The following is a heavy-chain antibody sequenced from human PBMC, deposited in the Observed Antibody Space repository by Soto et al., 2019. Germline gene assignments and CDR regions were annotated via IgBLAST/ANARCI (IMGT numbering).Heavy chain of an antibody. CDR1: GFTFSGFA. CDR3: AKDRDTSGYQSAIFDY. CDR2: ISGSGRST. V-gene: IGHV3-23*01. D-gene: IGHD3-22*01. J-gene: IGHJ4*02. Sequence: GGSLRLSCAASGFTFSGFAMSWVRQAPGKGLEWVSVISGSGRSTYSADSVKGRLTISRDNSKNTLYLNMNSLRAEDTAVYYCAKDRDTSGYQSAIFDYWGEGSLVTVSS.